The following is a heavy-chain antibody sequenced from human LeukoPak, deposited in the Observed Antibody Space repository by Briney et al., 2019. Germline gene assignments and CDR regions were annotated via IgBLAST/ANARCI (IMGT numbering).Heavy chain of an antibody. D-gene: IGHD3-10*01. V-gene: IGHV4-59*01. J-gene: IGHJ6*03. CDR3: ARGRVTMVRGVIITDYYYYMDV. CDR2: IYYSGST. Sequence: SETLSLTCTVSGGSISSYYWSWIRQPPGKGLEWIGYIYYSGSTNYNPSLKSRVTISVDTSKNQFSLKLSSVTAADTAVYYCARGRVTMVRGVIITDYYYYMDVWGKGTTVTISS. CDR1: GGSISSYY.